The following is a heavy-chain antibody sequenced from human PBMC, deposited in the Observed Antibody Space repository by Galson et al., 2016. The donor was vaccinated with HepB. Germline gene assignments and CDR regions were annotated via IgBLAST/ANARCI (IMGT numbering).Heavy chain of an antibody. CDR2: IHLSGGST. CDR3: ARGSRYYDFWSVMGNSSYGLDV. CDR1: GYIFTTDY. Sequence: SVKVSCKAPGYIFTTDYIHWVRQAPGQGLEWMGIIHLSGGSTAYAQKFQGRVSVTRDTSTSTIYMELSSLRSDDTAVYYCARGSRYYDFWSVMGNSSYGLDVWGKGTTVTVSS. D-gene: IGHD3-3*01. V-gene: IGHV1-46*03. J-gene: IGHJ6*04.